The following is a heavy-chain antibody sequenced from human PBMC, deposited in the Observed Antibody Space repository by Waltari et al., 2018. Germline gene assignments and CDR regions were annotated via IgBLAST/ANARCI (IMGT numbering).Heavy chain of an antibody. CDR1: GGSISSGSYS. V-gene: IGHV4-61*02. CDR2: IYTSGST. Sequence: QVQLQESGPGLVKPSQTLSLTCTVSGGSISSGSYSWSWIRQPAGKGLEWIGRIYTSGSTNYNPSLKSRVTISVDTSKTQFSLKLSSVTAADTAVYYCARDEVAAPSGYWGQGTLVTVSS. D-gene: IGHD2-15*01. CDR3: ARDEVAAPSGY. J-gene: IGHJ4*02.